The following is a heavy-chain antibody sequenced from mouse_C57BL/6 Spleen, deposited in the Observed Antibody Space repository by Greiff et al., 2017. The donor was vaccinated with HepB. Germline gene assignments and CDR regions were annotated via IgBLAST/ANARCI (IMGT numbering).Heavy chain of an antibody. Sequence: VQLVESGPGLVQPSQSLSITCTVSGFSLTSYGVHWVRQSPGKGLEWLGVIWRGGSTDYNAAFMSRLSITKDNSKSQVFFKMNSLQADDTAIYYCAKNSYYGSSYYFDVWGTGTTVTVSS. CDR3: AKNSYYGSSYYFDV. CDR1: GFSLTSYG. V-gene: IGHV2-5*01. J-gene: IGHJ1*03. CDR2: IWRGGST. D-gene: IGHD1-1*01.